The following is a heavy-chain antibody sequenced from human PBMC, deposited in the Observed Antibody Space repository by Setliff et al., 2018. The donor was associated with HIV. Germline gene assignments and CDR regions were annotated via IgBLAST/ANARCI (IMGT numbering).Heavy chain of an antibody. D-gene: IGHD3-10*01. Sequence: SETLSLTCAVSGVSISSRNWWSWVRQPPGKGLEWIGEINYSGNTNHNPSLKTRVTISVDKSKNQFFLNLKSVTAADTAVYFCAREYSGSGINFNPLTWGQGTLVTVSS. CDR3: AREYSGSGINFNPLT. V-gene: IGHV4-4*02. J-gene: IGHJ5*02. CDR1: GVSISSRNW. CDR2: INYSGNT.